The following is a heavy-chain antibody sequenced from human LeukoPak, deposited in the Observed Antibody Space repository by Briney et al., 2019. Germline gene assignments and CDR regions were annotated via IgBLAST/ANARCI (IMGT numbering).Heavy chain of an antibody. CDR2: MNPNSGNA. V-gene: IGHV1-8*01. CDR1: GYTFTSYD. D-gene: IGHD6-13*01. CDR3: ARGLYGSSSWVDYYYYGMDV. J-gene: IGHJ6*02. Sequence: ASVKVSCKASGYTFTSYDINWVRQATGQGLEWMGWMNPNSGNAGYAQKFQGRVTMTRNTSISTAYMELSSLRSEDTAVYYCARGLYGSSSWVDYYYYGMDVWGQGTTVTVSS.